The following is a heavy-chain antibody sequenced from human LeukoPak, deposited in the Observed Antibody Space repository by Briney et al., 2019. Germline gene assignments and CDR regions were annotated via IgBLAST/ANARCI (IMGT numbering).Heavy chain of an antibody. D-gene: IGHD3-10*01. CDR2: VSYDGSDK. CDR1: GFTFSRYG. J-gene: IGHJ4*02. V-gene: IGHV3-30*03. Sequence: PGRSLRLSCAASGFTFSRYGMHWVRQAPGKGLEWVAVVSYDGSDKYYADSVKGRITISRDNSKNTLYLQMNSLRPEDTAVYYCARDGRGSGSIDCWGQGTLVTVSS. CDR3: ARDGRGSGSIDC.